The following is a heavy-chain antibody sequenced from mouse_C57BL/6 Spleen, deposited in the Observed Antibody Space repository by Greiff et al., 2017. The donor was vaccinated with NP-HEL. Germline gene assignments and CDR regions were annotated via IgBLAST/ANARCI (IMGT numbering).Heavy chain of an antibody. D-gene: IGHD1-1*01. CDR2: ISSGGSYT. CDR3: ATLNYYGSSLDY. CDR1: GFTFSSYG. Sequence: EVMLVESGGDLVKPGGSLKLSCAASGFTFSSYGMSWVRQTPDKRLEWVATISSGGSYTYYPDSVKGRFTISRDNAKNTLYLQMSSLKSEDTAMYYCATLNYYGSSLDYWGQSTTLTVSS. J-gene: IGHJ2*01. V-gene: IGHV5-6*01.